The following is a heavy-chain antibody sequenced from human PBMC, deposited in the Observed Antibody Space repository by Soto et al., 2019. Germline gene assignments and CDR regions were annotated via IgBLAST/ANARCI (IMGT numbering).Heavy chain of an antibody. CDR2: ISAYSGKT. D-gene: IGHD1-26*01. J-gene: IGHJ4*02. CDR1: GYTFTTYG. V-gene: IGHV1-18*01. Sequence: QVQLVESGGEVKKPGASVKVSCKTSGYTFTTYGISWVRQAPGHGLEWVGWISAYSGKTHYAQKFQGKVTMTTDTSTNTAYLELRSPRSDDTAVYYCARVPYFVGHQYWGQGTLVTVSS. CDR3: ARVPYFVGHQY.